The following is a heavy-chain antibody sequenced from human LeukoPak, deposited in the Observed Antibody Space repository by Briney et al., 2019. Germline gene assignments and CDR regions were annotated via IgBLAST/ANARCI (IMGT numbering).Heavy chain of an antibody. CDR2: ISYDGSNK. CDR1: GFAFSSYA. J-gene: IGHJ4*02. V-gene: IGHV3-30-3*01. CDR3: ARATDYYDGSGYQLGGY. Sequence: PGRSLRLSCAASGFAFSSYAMHWVRQAPGKGLEWVAVISYDGSNKYYADSVKGRFTISRDNSKNTLYLQMNSLRAEDTAVFYCARATDYYDGSGYQLGGYWGQGTLVTVSS. D-gene: IGHD3-22*01.